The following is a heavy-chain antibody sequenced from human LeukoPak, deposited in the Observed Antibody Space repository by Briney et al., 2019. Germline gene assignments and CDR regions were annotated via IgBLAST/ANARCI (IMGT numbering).Heavy chain of an antibody. Sequence: SQTLSLTCAISGDSVSSNSAAWNWIRQSPSRGLEWLGRTYYRSKWYNDYAVSVKSRITINPATSKNQFSLQLNSVTPEDTAVYYCARARGGKIYDILTGYRIPFDYWGQGTLVTVSS. V-gene: IGHV6-1*01. CDR2: TYYRSKWYN. CDR3: ARARGGKIYDILTGYRIPFDY. J-gene: IGHJ4*02. CDR1: GDSVSSNSAA. D-gene: IGHD3-9*01.